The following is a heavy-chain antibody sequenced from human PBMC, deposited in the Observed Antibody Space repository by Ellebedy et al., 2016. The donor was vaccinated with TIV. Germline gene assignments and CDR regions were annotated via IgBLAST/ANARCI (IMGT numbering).Heavy chain of an antibody. CDR2: IYYSGST. CDR3: ATSVAATSTRFDS. Sequence: SETLSLTXTVSGGSISSGSYYWSWIRQPPGKGLEWIGYIYYSGSTNYNPSLKSRVTMAVDSSKNQFSLKLTSVTAADTAVYYCATSVAATSTRFDSWGRGTLVTVSS. D-gene: IGHD6-19*01. V-gene: IGHV4-61*01. CDR1: GGSISSGSYY. J-gene: IGHJ5*01.